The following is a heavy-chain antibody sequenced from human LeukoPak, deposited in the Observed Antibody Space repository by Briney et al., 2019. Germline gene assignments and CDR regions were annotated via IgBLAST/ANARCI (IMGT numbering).Heavy chain of an antibody. V-gene: IGHV4-61*01. J-gene: IGHJ3*02. CDR2: IYFSGTT. CDR1: GGSVSSGSYY. D-gene: IGHD2-15*01. Sequence: PSQTLSPTCTVSGGSVSSGSYYCSWIRQPPGKGLEWFGYIYFSGTTNYNPSLKSRVTISVDTSKNQFSLKLSSVTAADTAVYYCAANPPLPTRYCSGGSCYSDAFDIWGQGTMVTVSS. CDR3: AANPPLPTRYCSGGSCYSDAFDI.